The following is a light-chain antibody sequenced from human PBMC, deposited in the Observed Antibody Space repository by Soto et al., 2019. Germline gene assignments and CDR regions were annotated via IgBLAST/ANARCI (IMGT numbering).Light chain of an antibody. CDR2: EVS. CDR3: CSYAGSSTPWV. J-gene: IGLJ3*02. CDR1: SSDVGSYNL. Sequence: QSVLTQPASVSGSPGQSITISCTGTSSDVGSYNLVSWYQQHPGKAPKLMIYEVSKRPSGVSNRFSGSKSGNTASLTISGLQAEDEADYYCCSYAGSSTPWVFGGGTKLNVL. V-gene: IGLV2-23*02.